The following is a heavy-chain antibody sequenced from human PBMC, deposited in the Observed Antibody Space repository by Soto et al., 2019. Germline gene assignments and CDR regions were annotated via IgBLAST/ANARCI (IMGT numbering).Heavy chain of an antibody. D-gene: IGHD5-12*01. CDR2: IIPIFGTA. Sequence: GASVKVSCKASGGTFSSYAISWVRQAPGQGLEWMGGIIPIFGTANYAQKFQGRVTITADESTSTAYMELSSLRSEDTAVYYCARGGIVANYYYGMDVWGQGTTVTVSS. CDR3: ARGGIVANYYYGMDV. CDR1: GGTFSSYA. V-gene: IGHV1-69*13. J-gene: IGHJ6*02.